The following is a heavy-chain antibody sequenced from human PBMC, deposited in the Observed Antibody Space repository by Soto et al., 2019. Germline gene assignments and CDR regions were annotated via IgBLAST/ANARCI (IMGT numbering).Heavy chain of an antibody. CDR3: ARFFYDSSGYDY. CDR1: GFSLRNYW. CDR2: INGDGSNK. V-gene: IGHV3-74*01. D-gene: IGHD3-22*01. Sequence: QTGGSLRLSCAASGFSLRNYWMHWIRHAPGKGLVWVSRINGDGSNKYYADSVKGRFAVSRDNSKNTLYLQMNSLRAEDTAVYYCARFFYDSSGYDYWGQGTLVTVSS. J-gene: IGHJ4*02.